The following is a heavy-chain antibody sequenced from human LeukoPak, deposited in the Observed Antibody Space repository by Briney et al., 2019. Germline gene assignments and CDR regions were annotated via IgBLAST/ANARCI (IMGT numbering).Heavy chain of an antibody. CDR3: ATIAIRITMVRGVIITPPNWFDP. D-gene: IGHD3-10*01. J-gene: IGHJ5*02. V-gene: IGHV1-24*01. Sequence: ASVKVSCKVSGYTLTELSMHWVRRAPGKGLEWMGGFDPEDGETIYAQKFQGRVTKTEDTSTDTAYMELSSLRSEDTAVYYCATIAIRITMVRGVIITPPNWFDPWGQGTLVTVST. CDR2: FDPEDGET. CDR1: GYTLTELS.